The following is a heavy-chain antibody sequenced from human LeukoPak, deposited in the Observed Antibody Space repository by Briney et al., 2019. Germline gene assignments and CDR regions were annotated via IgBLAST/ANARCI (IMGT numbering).Heavy chain of an antibody. CDR1: GFTVSSNY. CDR3: ARGDYYDSSGIGDY. D-gene: IGHD3-22*01. J-gene: IGHJ4*02. Sequence: TGGSLRLSCAASGFTVSSNYMSWVRQAPGKGLEWVSSISSSSSYIYYADSVKGRSTISRDNAKNSLYLQMNSLRAEDTAVYYCARGDYYDSSGIGDYWGQGTLVTVSS. V-gene: IGHV3-21*01. CDR2: ISSSSSYI.